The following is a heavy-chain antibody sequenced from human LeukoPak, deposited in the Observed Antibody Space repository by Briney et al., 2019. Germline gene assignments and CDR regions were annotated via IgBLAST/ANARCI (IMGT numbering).Heavy chain of an antibody. CDR2: FYYSGST. J-gene: IGHJ6*03. D-gene: IGHD2-2*01. CDR3: ARSHYGSTSTNYYMDV. Sequence: SETLSLTCTVSGGSISSGDYYWSWIRQPPGKGLEWIGYFYYSGSTNYNPSLKSRVTISVDMSKNQFSLKLSSVTAADTAVYYCARSHYGSTSTNYYMDVWGKGTTVTVSS. V-gene: IGHV4-61*08. CDR1: GGSISSGDYY.